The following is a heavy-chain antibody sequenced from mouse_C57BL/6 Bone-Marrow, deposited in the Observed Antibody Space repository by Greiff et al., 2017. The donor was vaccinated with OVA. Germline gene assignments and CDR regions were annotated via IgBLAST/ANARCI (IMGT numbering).Heavy chain of an antibody. CDR2: IYPGSGST. CDR3: ARLDYYGSSYVSWFAY. D-gene: IGHD1-1*01. CDR1: GYTFTSYW. J-gene: IGHJ3*01. V-gene: IGHV1-55*01. Sequence: VQLQQPGAELVKPGASVKMSCKASGYTFTSYWITWVKQRPGQGLEWIGDIYPGSGSTTYNEKFKSKATLTVDTSSSTAHMQLSSLTSEGSAVYYCARLDYYGSSYVSWFAYWGQEALVTVSA.